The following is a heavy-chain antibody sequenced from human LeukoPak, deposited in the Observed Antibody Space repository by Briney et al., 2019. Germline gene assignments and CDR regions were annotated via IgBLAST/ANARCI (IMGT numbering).Heavy chain of an antibody. J-gene: IGHJ4*02. V-gene: IGHV7-4-1*02. CDR3: ARGDTGPTYNSNWFETDY. CDR1: GYTFTNYA. CDR2: INTNTGNP. Sequence: AXVKVSCKASGYTFTNYAMNWVRQAPGQGLEWMGWINTNTGNPTYAQGFTGRFVFSLDTSVSTAYLQISSLKAEDTAVYYCARGDTGPTYNSNWFETDYWGQGTLVTVSS. D-gene: IGHD6-13*01.